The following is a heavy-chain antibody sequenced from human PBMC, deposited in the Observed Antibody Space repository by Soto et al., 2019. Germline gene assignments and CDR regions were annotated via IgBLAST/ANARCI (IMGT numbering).Heavy chain of an antibody. CDR3: ARDRSSWWVTFDY. CDR2: ISYDGDNR. J-gene: IGHJ4*02. V-gene: IGHV3-30-3*01. Sequence: QVQLVESGGGVVQPGRSLRLSCAASGFIFSNYAMHWVRQAPGKGLEWVSLISYDGDNRYYADSVKGRFTISRDNSKNMLYLQMNSLRPEDTAVYYCARDRSSWWVTFDYWGQGALVTVSS. D-gene: IGHD6-13*01. CDR1: GFIFSNYA.